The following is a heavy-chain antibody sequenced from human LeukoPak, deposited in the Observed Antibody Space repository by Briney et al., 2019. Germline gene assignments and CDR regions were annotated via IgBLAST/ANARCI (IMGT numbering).Heavy chain of an antibody. J-gene: IGHJ4*02. CDR3: ARGSDEVGRKNFDY. CDR1: GGSFRGYY. Sequence: TSETLSLTCAVYGGSFRGYYWSWIRQPPGKGLEWIGEINHSGSTNYNPSLKSRVTISVDTSKSQFSLKLSSVTAADTAVYYCARGSDEVGRKNFDYWGQGTLVTVSS. V-gene: IGHV4-34*01. D-gene: IGHD1-26*01. CDR2: INHSGST.